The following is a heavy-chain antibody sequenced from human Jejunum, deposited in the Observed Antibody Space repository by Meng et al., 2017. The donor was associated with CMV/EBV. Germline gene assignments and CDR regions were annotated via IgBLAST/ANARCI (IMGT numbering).Heavy chain of an antibody. D-gene: IGHD6-19*01. V-gene: IGHV4-4*07. J-gene: IGHJ4*02. Sequence: QVALQEPGPGLVEASETLSLICTVSGGSINNYYWNWIRQSAGKGLEWIGRIYTSGSTNYNPSLQSRVTMSVDTSKNQFSLKLTSVTAADTAVYYCARGYSSDWYDYWGQGALVTVSS. CDR1: GGSINNYY. CDR3: ARGYSSDWYDY. CDR2: IYTSGST.